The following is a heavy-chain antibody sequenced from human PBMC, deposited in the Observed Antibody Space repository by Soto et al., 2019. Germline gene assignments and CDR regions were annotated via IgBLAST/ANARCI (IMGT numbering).Heavy chain of an antibody. CDR1: GGSLSGYY. D-gene: IGHD2-15*01. CDR3: ARGHRVSAALRPARWFGP. J-gene: IGHJ5*02. V-gene: IGHV4-34*01. Sequence: SETLSLTCAVYGGSLSGYYWSWIRQPPGKGLEWIGEINHSGSTSYNPSLKSRVTISLDTSKNQFSLNLNSVTAADTAVYYCARGHRVSAALRPARWFGPWGLGTLVTVSS. CDR2: INHSGST.